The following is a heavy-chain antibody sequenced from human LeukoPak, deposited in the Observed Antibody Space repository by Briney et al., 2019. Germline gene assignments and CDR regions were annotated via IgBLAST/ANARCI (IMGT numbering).Heavy chain of an antibody. V-gene: IGHV5-51*01. CDR1: GYSFTGYW. CDR3: ARGLAFFDSDY. D-gene: IGHD3-3*02. Sequence: GESLKISCKASGYSFTGYWIAWVRQMPGKGLEWMGIIYPGDSDTRYGPSFQGQVTISADKSINTAYLQWSSLKASDTAIYYCARGLAFFDSDYWGQGTLVTVSS. CDR2: IYPGDSDT. J-gene: IGHJ4*02.